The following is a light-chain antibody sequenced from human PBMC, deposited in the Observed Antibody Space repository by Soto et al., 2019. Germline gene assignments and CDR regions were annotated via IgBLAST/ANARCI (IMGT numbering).Light chain of an antibody. CDR2: EVS. V-gene: IGLV2-14*01. Sequence: QSALTQPASVSGSPGQSITISCTGTSSDVGGYNYVSWYQQYPGKAPKLMIYEVSNRPSGVSNRFSGSKSGNTASLTISGLQAEDEADYYCSSHTSSNTHVVFGGGTKLTV. J-gene: IGLJ2*01. CDR1: SSDVGGYNY. CDR3: SSHTSSNTHVV.